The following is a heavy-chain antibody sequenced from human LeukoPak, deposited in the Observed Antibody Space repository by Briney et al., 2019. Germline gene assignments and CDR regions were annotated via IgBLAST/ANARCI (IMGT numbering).Heavy chain of an antibody. V-gene: IGHV3-33*01. J-gene: IGHJ4*02. D-gene: IGHD1-26*01. Sequence: GGSLRLSCAASGFTFSSYGMHWVRQAPGKGLEWVAVIWYDGSNKYYADSVKGRFTISRDNSKNTLYLQMNGLRAEDTAVYYCARDDLERVGATPLDYWGQGTLVTVSS. CDR3: ARDDLERVGATPLDY. CDR1: GFTFSSYG. CDR2: IWYDGSNK.